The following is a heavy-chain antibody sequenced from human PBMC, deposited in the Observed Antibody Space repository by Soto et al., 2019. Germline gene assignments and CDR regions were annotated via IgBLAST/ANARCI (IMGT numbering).Heavy chain of an antibody. V-gene: IGHV3-30-3*01. J-gene: IGHJ6*02. Sequence: GGSLRLSCAASGFTFSSYAMHWVRQAPGKGLEWVAVISYDGSNKYYADSVKGRFTISRDNSKNTLYLQMNSLRAEDTAVYYCARAAPITVTTDYYYGMDVWGQGTTVTVSS. CDR2: ISYDGSNK. D-gene: IGHD4-4*01. CDR1: GFTFSSYA. CDR3: ARAAPITVTTDYYYGMDV.